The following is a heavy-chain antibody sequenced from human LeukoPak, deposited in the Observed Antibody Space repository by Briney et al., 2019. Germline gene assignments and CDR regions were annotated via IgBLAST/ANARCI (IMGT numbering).Heavy chain of an antibody. CDR1: GFTFSNYW. D-gene: IGHD1-20*01. CDR3: ARHRSYNWNDDPFDY. V-gene: IGHV4-39*01. Sequence: GSLRLSCAASGFTFSNYWMTWVRQPPGKGLEWIGSIYYSGSTYYNPSLKSRVTISVDTSKNQFSLKLSSVTAADTAVYYCARHRSYNWNDDPFDYWGQGTLVTVSS. CDR2: IYYSGST. J-gene: IGHJ4*02.